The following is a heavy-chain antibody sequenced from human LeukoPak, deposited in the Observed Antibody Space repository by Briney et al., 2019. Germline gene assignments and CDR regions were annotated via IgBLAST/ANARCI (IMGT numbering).Heavy chain of an antibody. CDR3: AAMSYYYYYMDV. V-gene: IGHV4-34*01. Sequence: PSETLSLTCAVYGGSFSGYYWSWIRQPPGKGLEWIGEINHSGSTNYNPSLKSRVTISVDTSKNQFSLKLSSVTAADTAVYYPAAMSYYYYYMDVWGKGTTVTVPS. J-gene: IGHJ6*03. CDR1: GGSFSGYY. D-gene: IGHD2-2*01. CDR2: INHSGST.